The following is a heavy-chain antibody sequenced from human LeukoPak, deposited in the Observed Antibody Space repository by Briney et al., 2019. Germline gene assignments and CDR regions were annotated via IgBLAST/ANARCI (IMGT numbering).Heavy chain of an antibody. CDR2: ISYDGSNK. J-gene: IGHJ3*02. Sequence: PGRSLRLSCAASGFTFSSYAMHWVRQAPGKGLEWVAVISYDGSNKYYADSVKGRFTISRDNSKNTLYLQMNSLRAEDTAVYYCARAGDGDQVDAFDIWGQGTMVTVSS. CDR1: GFTFSSYA. V-gene: IGHV3-30-3*01. CDR3: ARAGDGDQVDAFDI. D-gene: IGHD4-17*01.